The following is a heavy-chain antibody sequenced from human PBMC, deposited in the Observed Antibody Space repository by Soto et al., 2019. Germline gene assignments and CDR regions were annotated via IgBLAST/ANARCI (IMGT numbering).Heavy chain of an antibody. Sequence: GGSLRLSCAASGFTFSDYWMHWVRQATGKGLEWVSRIKRDGSTTNYADSVKGRFTISRDNAKNTLYLQMNSLRAEDTAIYYCAGRITGGPTSVNGMDVWGQGTTVTVSS. CDR1: GFTFSDYW. CDR2: IKRDGSTT. J-gene: IGHJ6*02. D-gene: IGHD1-20*01. V-gene: IGHV3-74*01. CDR3: AGRITGGPTSVNGMDV.